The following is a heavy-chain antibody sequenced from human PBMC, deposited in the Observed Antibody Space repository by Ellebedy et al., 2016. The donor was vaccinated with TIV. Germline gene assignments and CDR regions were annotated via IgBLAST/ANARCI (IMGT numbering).Heavy chain of an antibody. Sequence: GESLKISCAASGFTFSSFAMHWVRQAPGKGLEWLSVIGGGGDITYHADSVKGLFTITRDNSKNTLYLQMDRVTAEDTAVYYCAKGTSSGFNYDRLCCEYWGQGTLVTVSS. J-gene: IGHJ4*02. D-gene: IGHD3-22*01. CDR2: IGGGGDIT. CDR1: GFTFSSFA. CDR3: AKGTSSGFNYDRLCCEY. V-gene: IGHV3-23*01.